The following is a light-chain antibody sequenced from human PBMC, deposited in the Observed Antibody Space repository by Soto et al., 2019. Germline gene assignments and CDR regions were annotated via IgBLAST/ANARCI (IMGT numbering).Light chain of an antibody. CDR2: DAS. CDR1: HSIGSS. V-gene: IGKV1-5*01. Sequence: DIQMTQSPSILSASVGDRVTITCRASHSIGSSLAWYQQIAGKAPKVLIHDASNLERGVPSRFSGSGSGTEFTLTISSLQSEDFAVYYCQQYNNWPPITFGQGTRLEIK. CDR3: QQYNNWPPIT. J-gene: IGKJ5*01.